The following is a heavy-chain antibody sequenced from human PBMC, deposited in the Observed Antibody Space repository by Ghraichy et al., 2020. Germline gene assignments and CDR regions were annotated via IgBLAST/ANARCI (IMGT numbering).Heavy chain of an antibody. CDR1: GFTFSSYA. J-gene: IGHJ4*02. D-gene: IGHD3-22*01. V-gene: IGHV3-23*01. CDR3: AKAAGDSSGYSGAFDY. CDR2: ISGSGGST. Sequence: GGSLRLSCAASGFTFSSYAMSWVRQAPGKGLELVSAISGSGGSTYYADSVKGRFTISRDNSKNTLYLQMNSLRAEDTAVYYCAKAAGDSSGYSGAFDYWGQGTLVTVSS.